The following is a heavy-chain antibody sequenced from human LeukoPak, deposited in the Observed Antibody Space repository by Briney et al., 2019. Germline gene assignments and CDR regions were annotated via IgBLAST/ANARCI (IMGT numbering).Heavy chain of an antibody. CDR2: IYHSGST. CDR3: ARGGAYYYYYGMDV. J-gene: IGHJ6*02. D-gene: IGHD3-16*01. CDR1: GYSISSGYY. V-gene: IGHV4-38-2*02. Sequence: SETLSLTCTVSGYSISSGYYWGWIRQPPGKGLEWIGSIYHSGSTYYNPSLKSRVTISVDTSKNQFSLKLSSVTAADTAVYYCARGGAYYYYYGMDVWGQGTTVTVSS.